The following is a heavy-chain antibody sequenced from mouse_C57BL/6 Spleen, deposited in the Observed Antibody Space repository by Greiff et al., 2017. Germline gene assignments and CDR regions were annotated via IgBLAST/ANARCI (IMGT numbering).Heavy chain of an antibody. CDR1: GYTFTSYW. V-gene: IGHV1-64*01. CDR2: IHPNSGST. Sequence: QVQLQQPGAELVKPGASVKLSCKASGYTFTSYWMHWVKQRPGQGLEWIGMIHPNSGSTNYNEKFKSKATLTVDKSSSTAYMQLSSLTSEDSAVYYCARFDGYYEDYWGQGTLVTVSA. D-gene: IGHD2-3*01. CDR3: ARFDGYYEDY. J-gene: IGHJ3*01.